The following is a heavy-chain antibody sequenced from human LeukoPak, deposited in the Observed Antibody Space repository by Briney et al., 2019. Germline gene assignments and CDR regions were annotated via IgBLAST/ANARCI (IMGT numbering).Heavy chain of an antibody. D-gene: IGHD5-24*01. CDR1: GFTFSSYW. V-gene: IGHV3-7*01. CDR2: IKQDGSEK. CDR3: ARDGYSRDGYNLGY. Sequence: GGSLRLSCAASGFTFSSYWMSWVRQAPGKGLEWVANIKQDGSEKYYVDSVKGRFTISRDNTKNSLYLQMNSLRAEDTAVYYCARDGYSRDGYNLGYWGQGTLVTVSS. J-gene: IGHJ4*02.